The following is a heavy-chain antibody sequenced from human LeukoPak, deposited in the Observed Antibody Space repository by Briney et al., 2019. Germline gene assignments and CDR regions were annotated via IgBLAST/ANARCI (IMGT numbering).Heavy chain of an antibody. CDR2: ISYDGSNE. CDR3: AREGRGASMIVVVPFDY. J-gene: IGHJ4*02. Sequence: GRSLRLSCAASGFTFSTYAMHWVRQAPGKGLEWVAVISYDGSNEYYADSVKGRFIISRDNSKNTLYLQMNSLRAEDTAVYYCAREGRGASMIVVVPFDYWGQGTLVTVSS. V-gene: IGHV3-30*01. CDR1: GFTFSTYA. D-gene: IGHD3-22*01.